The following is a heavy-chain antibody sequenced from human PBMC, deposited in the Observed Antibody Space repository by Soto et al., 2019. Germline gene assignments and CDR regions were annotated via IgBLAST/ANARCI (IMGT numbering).Heavy chain of an antibody. CDR3: ARIQLDTIMALDC. J-gene: IGHJ4*02. CDR1: GFTFNTYG. CDR2: IWSDGNNK. V-gene: IGHV3-33*01. D-gene: IGHD1-1*01. Sequence: GGSLRLSCAVSGFTFNTYGFHWVRQAPGKGLEWVSVIWSDGNNKYYADSVKGRFTISRDSSKNTLYLQMNGLRVEDTAVYYCARIQLDTIMALDCWGQGTLVTVSS.